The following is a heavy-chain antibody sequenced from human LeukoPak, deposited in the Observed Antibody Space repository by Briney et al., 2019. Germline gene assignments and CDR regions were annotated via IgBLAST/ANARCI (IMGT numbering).Heavy chain of an antibody. Sequence: GGSLRLSCAASRFTFSNAWMSWVRQAPGKGLEWVGRIKSKTDGGTTDYAAPVKGRFTISRDDSKNTLYLQMNSLKTEDTAVYYFTTTINGRVRTGRPQADYWGQGTLVSVSS. CDR1: RFTFSNAW. J-gene: IGHJ4*02. V-gene: IGHV3-15*01. CDR3: TTTINGRVRTGRPQADY. CDR2: IKSKTDGGTT. D-gene: IGHD3-10*01.